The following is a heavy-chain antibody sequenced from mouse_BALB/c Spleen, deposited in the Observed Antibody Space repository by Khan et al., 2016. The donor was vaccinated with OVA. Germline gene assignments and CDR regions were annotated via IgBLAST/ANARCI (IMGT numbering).Heavy chain of an antibody. V-gene: IGHV5-9-3*01. J-gene: IGHJ3*02. D-gene: IGHD2-1*01. CDR2: ISSDGDYT. CDR3: ARSPYGNFGY. CDR1: GFTFSTYA. Sequence: EVKLEESGGGLVKPGESLKLSCEVSGFTFSTYAMSWVRQTPEKRLGWVASISSDGDYTFYLDSVKGRFTISRDNAKNTLYLEMSSLRSDDTAMFYCARSPYGNFGYWGQGTLVTVSA.